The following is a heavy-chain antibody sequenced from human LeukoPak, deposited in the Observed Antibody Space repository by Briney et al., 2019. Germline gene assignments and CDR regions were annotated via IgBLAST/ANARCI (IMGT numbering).Heavy chain of an antibody. CDR2: INPNSGGT. J-gene: IGHJ4*02. Sequence: GASVKVSCKASGYTFTGYYMHWARQAPGQGLEWMGWINPNSGGTNYAQKFQGRVTMTSDTSISAAYMELSRLRSDDTAVYYCARDRAAAGPDYWGQGTLVTVSS. CDR1: GYTFTGYY. D-gene: IGHD6-13*01. V-gene: IGHV1-2*02. CDR3: ARDRAAAGPDY.